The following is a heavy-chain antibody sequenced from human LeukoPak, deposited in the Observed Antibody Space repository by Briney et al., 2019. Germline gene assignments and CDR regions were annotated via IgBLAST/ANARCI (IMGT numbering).Heavy chain of an antibody. J-gene: IGHJ4*02. CDR3: ARGRGYCSSTSCYAGLDY. D-gene: IGHD2-2*01. CDR2: INHSGST. CDR1: GGSFSGYY. V-gene: IGHV4-34*01. Sequence: PSETLSLTCAVYGGSFSGYYWSWIRQPPGKGLEWIGEINHSGSTNYNPSLKSRVTISVDTSKNQFPLKLSSVTAADTAVYYCARGRGYCSSTSCYAGLDYWAREPWSPSPQ.